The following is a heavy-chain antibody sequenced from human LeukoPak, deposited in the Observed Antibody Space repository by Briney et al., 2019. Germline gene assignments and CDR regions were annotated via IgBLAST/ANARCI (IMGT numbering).Heavy chain of an antibody. J-gene: IGHJ4*02. Sequence: SETLSLTCTVSGGSISTYYWNWIRQPPGKGLEWIGYIYYSGSTNYNPSLKSRVTMSVDTSKNQSSLKLNSVTAADTAVYYCARSGGYSSSWSLWGQGTLVTVSS. CDR3: ARSGGYSSSWSL. CDR1: GGSISTYY. D-gene: IGHD6-13*01. V-gene: IGHV4-59*01. CDR2: IYYSGST.